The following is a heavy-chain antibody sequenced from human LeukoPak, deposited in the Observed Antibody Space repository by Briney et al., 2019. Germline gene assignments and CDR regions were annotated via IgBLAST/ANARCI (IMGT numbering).Heavy chain of an antibody. D-gene: IGHD3-22*01. CDR1: GFTFSSYG. Sequence: GGSLRLSCAASGFTFSSYGMHWVRQAPGKGLEWVAFIRYDGSNKYYADSVNGRFAISRDNSKNTLYLQMNSLRAEDTAVYYCAKDRGNGYHDSSGPTKLGNYWGQGTLVTVSS. CDR3: AKDRGNGYHDSSGPTKLGNY. CDR2: IRYDGSNK. J-gene: IGHJ4*02. V-gene: IGHV3-30*02.